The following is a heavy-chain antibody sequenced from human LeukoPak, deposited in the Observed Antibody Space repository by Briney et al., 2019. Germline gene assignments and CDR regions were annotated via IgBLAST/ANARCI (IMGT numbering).Heavy chain of an antibody. CDR2: FDPEDGET. CDR3: ATVLEQWLPLGY. J-gene: IGHJ4*02. CDR1: GYTLTELS. V-gene: IGHV1-24*01. D-gene: IGHD6-19*01. Sequence: ASVKVSRKVSGYTLTELSMHWVRQAPGKGLEWMGGFDPEDGETIYAQKFQGRVTMTEDTSTDTAYMELSSLRSEDTAVYYCATVLEQWLPLGYWGQGTLVTVSS.